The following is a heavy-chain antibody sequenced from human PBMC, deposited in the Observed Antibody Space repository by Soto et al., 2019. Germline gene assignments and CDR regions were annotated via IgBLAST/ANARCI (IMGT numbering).Heavy chain of an antibody. D-gene: IGHD7-27*01. CDR1: AFTFSNYA. CDR3: ARGVLGPGDYYYGMDV. V-gene: IGHV3-13*01. J-gene: IGHJ6*02. CDR2: IGAASDT. Sequence: GGSLRPSCAAAAFTFSNYAMHWVRQVPREVLEWVSGIGAASDTYYPVSVQGRFTGSRDNAKKSLYRQMNSLSAGDTAVYYCARGVLGPGDYYYGMDVWGQGTTVTVSS.